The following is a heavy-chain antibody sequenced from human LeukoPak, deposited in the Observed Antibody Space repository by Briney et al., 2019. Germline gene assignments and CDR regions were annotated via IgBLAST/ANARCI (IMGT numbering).Heavy chain of an antibody. CDR3: AKRVVIKSTDYFYYYIHV. CDR1: GFSFSGYG. CDR2: IRYDGSNK. V-gene: IGHV3-30*02. D-gene: IGHD3-3*01. Sequence: GGSLRLSCEASGFSFSGYGMHWVRQGPGKGLEWVAFIRYDGSNKYYADSVKGRFTVSRDNSQSTLYLQMNSLRVEDTAVYYCAKRVVIKSTDYFYYYIHVWGKGTTVTVPS. J-gene: IGHJ6*03.